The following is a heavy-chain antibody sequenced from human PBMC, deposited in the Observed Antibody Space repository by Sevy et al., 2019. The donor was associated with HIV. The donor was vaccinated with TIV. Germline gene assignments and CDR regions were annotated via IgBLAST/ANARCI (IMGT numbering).Heavy chain of an antibody. J-gene: IGHJ6*02. CDR3: ARGAPSYYDSSGYYYYYYGMDV. D-gene: IGHD3-22*01. CDR1: GFTFSDYY. CDR2: ISSSGSTI. Sequence: GGSLRLSCAASGFTFSDYYMSWIRQAPGKGLEWVSYISSSGSTIYYADSVKGRFTISRDDAKNSLYLQMNSLRAEDTAVYYCARGAPSYYDSSGYYYYYYGMDVWGQGTTVTVSS. V-gene: IGHV3-11*04.